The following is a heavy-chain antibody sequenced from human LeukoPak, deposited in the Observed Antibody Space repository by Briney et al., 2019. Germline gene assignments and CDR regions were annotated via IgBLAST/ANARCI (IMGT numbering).Heavy chain of an antibody. Sequence: SETLSLTCAVSGGSISSSNRWSWVRQPPGKGLEWIGEIYHSGSTNYNPSLKSRVTISVDKSKNQFSLKLSSVTAADTAVYYCASRRNYSGSGSYYNPLDYWGQGTLVTVSS. CDR3: ASRRNYSGSGSYYNPLDY. D-gene: IGHD3-10*01. CDR1: GGSISSSNR. J-gene: IGHJ4*02. V-gene: IGHV4-4*02. CDR2: IYHSGST.